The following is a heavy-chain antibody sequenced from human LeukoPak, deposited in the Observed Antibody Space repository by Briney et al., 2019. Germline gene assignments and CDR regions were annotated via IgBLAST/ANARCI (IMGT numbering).Heavy chain of an antibody. V-gene: IGHV3-7*01. Sequence: GGSLRLSCAASGFTFSNLWRSWVRQAPGKGLEWVANIKQDGSETYYVDSVKTRFTIYRDNAKNSMNLQMNSLKAEDTAVYYCASTQTFDYWGQGTLVTVSS. CDR2: IKQDGSET. CDR3: ASTQTFDY. CDR1: GFTFSNLW. J-gene: IGHJ4*02.